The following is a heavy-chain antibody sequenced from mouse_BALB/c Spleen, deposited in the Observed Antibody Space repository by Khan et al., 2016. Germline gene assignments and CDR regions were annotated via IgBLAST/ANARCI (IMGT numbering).Heavy chain of an antibody. J-gene: IGHJ3*01. CDR3: ARHYRYSWFVY. CDR2: IFPGNVNT. Sequence: QVQLKQSGPELVKPGTSVRISCKAPGYTFTNYYIHWLKQGPGQGLDWIGWIFPGNVNTKYNEKFKGKATLTVDKSSTTVYMNLSSLTSEDSAVYFCARHYRYSWFVYWGQGTLVTVSA. V-gene: IGHV1S56*01. CDR1: GYTFTNYY. D-gene: IGHD2-14*01.